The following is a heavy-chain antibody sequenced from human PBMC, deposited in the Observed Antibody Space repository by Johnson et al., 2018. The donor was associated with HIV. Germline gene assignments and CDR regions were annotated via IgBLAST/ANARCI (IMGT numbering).Heavy chain of an antibody. CDR2: IIPSGTGT. D-gene: IGHD3-10*01. V-gene: IGHV3-23*04. CDR3: VRVLLWFGELLEAFDI. CDR1: GSTFDSYS. Sequence: VQLVESGGGLVQPGGSLRLFCKASGSTFDSYSMSWVRQAPGKGLEWVSGIIPSGTGTHSDDSGEGRFTISRDNSKNTLDLQMDSLRAEDTAVYYCVRVLLWFGELLEAFDIWGQGTMVTVSS. J-gene: IGHJ3*02.